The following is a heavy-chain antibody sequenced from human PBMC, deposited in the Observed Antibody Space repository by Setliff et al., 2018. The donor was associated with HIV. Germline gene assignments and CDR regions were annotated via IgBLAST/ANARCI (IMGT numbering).Heavy chain of an antibody. CDR1: GGSISSIGYS. Sequence: SETLSLTCAVSGGSISSIGYSWSWIRQPPGKGLGWIANIYHSGSTYYNPSLKSRVIISLDTSKNHLSQKLSSVTAADTAVYYCARDLAEQWLVHRYNWFDPWGQGTLVTVSS. V-gene: IGHV4-39*07. J-gene: IGHJ5*02. CDR3: ARDLAEQWLVHRYNWFDP. D-gene: IGHD6-19*01. CDR2: IYHSGST.